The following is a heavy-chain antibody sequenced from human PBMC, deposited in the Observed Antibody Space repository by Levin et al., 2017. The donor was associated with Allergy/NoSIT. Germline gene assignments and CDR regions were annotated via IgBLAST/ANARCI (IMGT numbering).Heavy chain of an antibody. J-gene: IGHJ4*02. CDR3: AKVKAGLRLGPIDY. CDR1: GFTFDDYA. V-gene: IGHV3-9*01. D-gene: IGHD3-16*01. Sequence: GGSLRLSCAASGFTFDDYAMHWVRQAPGKGLEWVSGISWNSGSIGYADSVKGRFTISRDNAKNSLYLQMNSLRAEDTALYYCAKVKAGLRLGPIDYWGQGTLVTVSS. CDR2: ISWNSGSI.